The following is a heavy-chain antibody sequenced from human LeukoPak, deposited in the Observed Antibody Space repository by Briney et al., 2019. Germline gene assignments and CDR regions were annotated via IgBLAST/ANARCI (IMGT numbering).Heavy chain of an antibody. CDR1: GYIFTSYD. Sequence: GASVKVSCKASGYIFTSYDINWLRQASGQGLEWMGWMNPNTGNTGYAQKFRGRVTMTRNTSISTAYMELSSLRSEDTAVYYCAKASRDNSGYSPFDNWGQGTLVTVSS. D-gene: IGHD3-22*01. CDR3: AKASRDNSGYSPFDN. CDR2: MNPNTGNT. J-gene: IGHJ4*02. V-gene: IGHV1-8*01.